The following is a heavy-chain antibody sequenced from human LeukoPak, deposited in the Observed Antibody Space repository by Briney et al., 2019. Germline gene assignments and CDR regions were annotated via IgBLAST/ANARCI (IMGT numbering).Heavy chain of an antibody. D-gene: IGHD3-22*01. CDR3: ARGQWKYGDSSGYYYFGSWFDP. CDR2: IIPIFGTA. V-gene: IGHV1-69*13. CDR1: GYTFTSYG. J-gene: IGHJ5*02. Sequence: ASVKVSCKASGYTFTSYGISWVRQAPGQGLEWMGGIIPIFGTANYAQKFQGRVTITADESTSTAYMELSSLRSEDTAVYYCARGQWKYGDSSGYYYFGSWFDPWGQGTLVTVSS.